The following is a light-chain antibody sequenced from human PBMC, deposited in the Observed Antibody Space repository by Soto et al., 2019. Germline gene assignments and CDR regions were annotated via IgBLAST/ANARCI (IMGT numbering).Light chain of an antibody. Sequence: EVVLTQSPVILSVSPGESATLSCRASESVTRNLAWYQHIPGQAPRLLVFHASVRATGIPARFSGSGSETEFSLTISNLQSEDFAVYFCQQYNDWPPITFGQGTRLEIK. CDR3: QQYNDWPPIT. V-gene: IGKV3-15*01. CDR1: ESVTRN. CDR2: HAS. J-gene: IGKJ5*01.